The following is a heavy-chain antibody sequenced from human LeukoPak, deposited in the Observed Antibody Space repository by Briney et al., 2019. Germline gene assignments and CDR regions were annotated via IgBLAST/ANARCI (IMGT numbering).Heavy chain of an antibody. D-gene: IGHD3-16*01. CDR2: ISYDGSNK. J-gene: IGHJ5*02. CDR1: GFTFSSYA. CDR3: AARVHDYVWAPFDP. Sequence: GGSLRLSCAASGFTFSSYAMHWVRQAPGKGLEWVAVISYDGSNKYYADSVKGRFTISRDNSKNTLYLQMNSLRAEDTAVYYCAARVHDYVWAPFDPWGQGTLVTVSS. V-gene: IGHV3-30-3*01.